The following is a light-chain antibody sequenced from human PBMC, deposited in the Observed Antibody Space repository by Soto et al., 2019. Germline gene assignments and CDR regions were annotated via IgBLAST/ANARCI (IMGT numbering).Light chain of an antibody. CDR1: QSVSSSY. V-gene: IGKV3-20*01. CDR2: GAS. CDR3: QQYGSSIT. J-gene: IGKJ5*01. Sequence: EIVLTQSPGTLSLSPGERATLSCRASQSVSSSYLAWYQQKPGPAPRLLIYGASSRATGIPDRFSSSGSGTDFTLTISRLEPEDFAVYYCQQYGSSITFGQGTRLEIK.